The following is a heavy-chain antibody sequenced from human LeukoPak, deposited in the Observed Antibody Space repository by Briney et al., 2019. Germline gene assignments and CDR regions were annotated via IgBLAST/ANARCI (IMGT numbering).Heavy chain of an antibody. CDR3: ASRSGGGSYYSGAFDI. CDR1: GYSFTSYW. D-gene: IGHD1-26*01. Sequence: GESLKISCKASGYSFTSYWIGWVRQMPGKGLEWMGIIYPGDSDTRYSPSFQGQVTISADKSISTAYLQWSSLKASDTAMYYCASRSGGGSYYSGAFDIWGQGTMVTVSS. J-gene: IGHJ3*02. CDR2: IYPGDSDT. V-gene: IGHV5-51*01.